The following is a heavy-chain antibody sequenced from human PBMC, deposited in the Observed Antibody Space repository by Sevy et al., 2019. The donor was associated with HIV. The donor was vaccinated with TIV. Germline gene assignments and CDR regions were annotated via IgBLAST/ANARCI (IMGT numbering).Heavy chain of an antibody. CDR1: GFTFSSYS. J-gene: IGHJ4*02. CDR3: ARDRRASFDY. Sequence: GGSLRLSCAASGFTFSSYSMNWVRQAPGKGLEWVSSISSSSSYIYYVDSVKGRFTISRDNAKNSLYLQMNSLRAEDTAVYYCARDRRASFDYWGQGTLVTVSS. V-gene: IGHV3-21*01. CDR2: ISSSSSYI.